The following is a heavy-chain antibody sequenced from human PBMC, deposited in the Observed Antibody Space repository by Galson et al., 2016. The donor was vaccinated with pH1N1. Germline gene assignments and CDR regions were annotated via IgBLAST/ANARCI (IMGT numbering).Heavy chain of an antibody. D-gene: IGHD6-19*01. Sequence: ETLSLTCTVSGGSISTSSYYWGWIRQAPGKGLEWIGSIYYNGYDFYNPSLKSRLAISIDTSKNQFSLHLSSVTAAETAVYYCARLGLVAGGPNWFDPWGQGTLVTVSS. V-gene: IGHV4-39*01. J-gene: IGHJ5*02. CDR3: ARLGLVAGGPNWFDP. CDR1: GGSISTSSYY. CDR2: IYYNGYD.